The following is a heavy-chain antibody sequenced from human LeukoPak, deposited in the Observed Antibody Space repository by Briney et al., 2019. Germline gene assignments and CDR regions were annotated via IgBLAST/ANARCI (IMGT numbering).Heavy chain of an antibody. CDR2: IYYSGST. CDR3: ARDRYCSGGSCPWFDP. CDR1: GSSISSYY. J-gene: IGHJ5*02. D-gene: IGHD2-15*01. Sequence: SETLSLTCTVSGSSISSYYWSWIRQPPGKGLEWIGYIYYSGSTNYNPSLKSRVTISVDTSKNQFSLKLSSVTAADTAVYYCARDRYCSGGSCPWFDPWGQGTLVTVSS. V-gene: IGHV4-59*01.